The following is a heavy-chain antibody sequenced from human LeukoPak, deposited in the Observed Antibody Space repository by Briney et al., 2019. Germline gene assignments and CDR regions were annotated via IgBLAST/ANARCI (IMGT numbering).Heavy chain of an antibody. CDR1: GFTFSSYG. CDR3: AKDPPNIGPDPYYFDS. Sequence: GGSLRLSCAASGFTFSSYGMHWVRQAPGKGLEWVAVIWYDGRNKYYADSVKGRFTISRDNSKNTLYLQMNSLRVEDTAIYYCAKDPPNIGPDPYYFDSWGQGTLVTVSS. CDR2: IWYDGRNK. V-gene: IGHV3-33*06. J-gene: IGHJ4*02. D-gene: IGHD2-2*01.